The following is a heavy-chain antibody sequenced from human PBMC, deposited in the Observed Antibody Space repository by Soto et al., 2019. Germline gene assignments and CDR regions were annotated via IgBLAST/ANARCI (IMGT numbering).Heavy chain of an antibody. J-gene: IGHJ5*02. D-gene: IGHD6-13*01. CDR1: GFTFSSYS. Sequence: GGSLRLSCAASGFTFSSYSMNWVRQAPGKGLEWVSSISSSSSYIYYADSVKGRFTISRDNAKNSLYLQMNSLRAEDTAVYYCARDGLPAFSHIRLLQTKIIAATGGFDPWGQGTLVTVSS. V-gene: IGHV3-21*04. CDR3: ARDGLPAFSHIRLLQTKIIAATGGFDP. CDR2: ISSSSSYI.